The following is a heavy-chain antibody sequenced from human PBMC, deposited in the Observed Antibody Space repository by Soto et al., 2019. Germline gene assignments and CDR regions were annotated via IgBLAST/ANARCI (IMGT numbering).Heavy chain of an antibody. CDR2: ISGSGGST. V-gene: IGHV3-23*01. D-gene: IGHD1-26*01. J-gene: IGHJ6*03. CDR3: AKRTTAYYYYYMDV. Sequence: GGSLRLSCTASGVTFSSYAMSWVRQAPGKGLEWVSAISGSGGSTYYADSVKGRFTISRDNSKNTLYLQMNSLRAEDTAVYYCAKRTTAYYYYYMDVWGKGTTVTVSS. CDR1: GVTFSSYA.